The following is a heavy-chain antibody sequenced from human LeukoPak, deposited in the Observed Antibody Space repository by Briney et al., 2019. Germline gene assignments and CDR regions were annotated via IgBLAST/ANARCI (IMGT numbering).Heavy chain of an antibody. CDR3: AKDPDIVVVVAAYD. D-gene: IGHD2-15*01. CDR2: ISGSGGST. Sequence: GGSLRLSCAASGFTFSSYAMSWVRQAPGKGLEWVSAISGSGGSTYYADSVKGWFTISRDNSKNTLYLQMNSLRAEDTAVYYCAKDPDIVVVVAAYDWGQGTLVTVSS. CDR1: GFTFSSYA. V-gene: IGHV3-23*01. J-gene: IGHJ4*02.